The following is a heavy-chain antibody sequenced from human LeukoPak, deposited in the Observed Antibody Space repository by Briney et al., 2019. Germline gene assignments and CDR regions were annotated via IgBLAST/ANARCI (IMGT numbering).Heavy chain of an antibody. CDR3: AGGAVTTAVHLHFSL. V-gene: IGHV1-8*01. J-gene: IGHJ2*01. D-gene: IGHD5-18*01. CDR2: MNPAGDDA. CDR1: GYTFTNYY. Sequence: ASVKVSCKASGYTFTNYYISWVRQATGRGLEWRGRMNPAGDDAGYAQKFQGRMTLTRDTSVSTVYMWLDSLTSEDTAVYYCAGGAVTTAVHLHFSLWGRGTLVTVSS.